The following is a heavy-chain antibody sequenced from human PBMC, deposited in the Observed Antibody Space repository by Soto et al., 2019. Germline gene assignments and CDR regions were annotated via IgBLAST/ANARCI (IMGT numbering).Heavy chain of an antibody. D-gene: IGHD2-15*01. CDR3: ARVSGLGYCSGGSCHYYYMDV. V-gene: IGHV1-18*01. CDR1: GYTFTSYG. CDR2: ISAYNGNT. J-gene: IGHJ6*03. Sequence: ASVKVSCKASGYTFTSYGISWVRQAPGQGLEWMGWISAYNGNTNYAQKLQGRVTMTTDTSTSTAYMELRSLRSDDTAVYYCARVSGLGYCSGGSCHYYYMDVWGKGTTVTVSS.